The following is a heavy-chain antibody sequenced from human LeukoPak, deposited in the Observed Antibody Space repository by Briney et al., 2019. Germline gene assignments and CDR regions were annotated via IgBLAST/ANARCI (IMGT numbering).Heavy chain of an antibody. D-gene: IGHD5-24*01. V-gene: IGHV1-2*06. Sequence: ASVKVSCKASGYTFTGYYMHWVRQAPGQGLEWMGRINPNSGGTNYAQKFQGGVTMTRDTSISTAYMELSRLRSDDTAVYYCARDKMVEMATLDYWGQGTLVTVSS. CDR3: ARDKMVEMATLDY. CDR2: INPNSGGT. J-gene: IGHJ4*02. CDR1: GYTFTGYY.